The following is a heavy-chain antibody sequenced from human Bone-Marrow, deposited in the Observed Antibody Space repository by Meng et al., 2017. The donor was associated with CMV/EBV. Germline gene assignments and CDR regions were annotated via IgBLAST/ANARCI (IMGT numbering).Heavy chain of an antibody. Sequence: QVHLVQSRAERKKPVSSVKVSCKASGYTFTSYGISWVRQAPGQGLEWMGWISAYNGNTNYAQKLQGRVTMTTDTSTSTAYMELRSLRSDDTAVYYCARVTVLGVVVAAGWFDPWGQGTLVTVSS. D-gene: IGHD2-15*01. CDR1: GYTFTSYG. J-gene: IGHJ5*02. CDR2: ISAYNGNT. CDR3: ARVTVLGVVVAAGWFDP. V-gene: IGHV1-18*01.